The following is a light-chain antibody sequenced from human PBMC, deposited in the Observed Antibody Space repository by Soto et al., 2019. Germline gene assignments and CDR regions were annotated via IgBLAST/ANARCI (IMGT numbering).Light chain of an antibody. V-gene: IGKV3-20*01. CDR2: GAS. Sequence: EIVLTQSPGTLSLSPGERATLSCRASQSVSNTYLAWYQQKPGQAPRLLIYGASSRATGIPDRFTGSGSGTDFTLTINRLEPEDFAVYFCQQHGSSSLTFGGGTKVEIK. J-gene: IGKJ4*01. CDR3: QQHGSSSLT. CDR1: QSVSNTY.